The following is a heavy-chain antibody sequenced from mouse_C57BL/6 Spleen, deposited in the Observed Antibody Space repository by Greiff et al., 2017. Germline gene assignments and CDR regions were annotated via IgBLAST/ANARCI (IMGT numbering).Heavy chain of an antibody. CDR1: GFTFSSYT. CDR3: ARQDGYYVDYFGY. V-gene: IGHV5-9*01. D-gene: IGHD2-3*01. Sequence: EVHLVESGGGLVKPGGSLKLSCAASGFTFSSYTMSWVRQTPEKRLEWVATISGGGGNTYYPGSVKGRITISRDNAKNTLYLQMSSLRSEDTALYYCARQDGYYVDYFGYWGQGTTLTVSS. CDR2: ISGGGGNT. J-gene: IGHJ2*01.